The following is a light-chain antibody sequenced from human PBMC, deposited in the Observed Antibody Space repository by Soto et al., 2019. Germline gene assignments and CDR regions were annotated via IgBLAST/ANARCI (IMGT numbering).Light chain of an antibody. CDR3: SSYTSSSTRV. CDR1: SSDVGGYNY. CDR2: EVS. V-gene: IGLV2-14*01. Sequence: QSALTQPASVSGSPGQSITISCTGTSSDVGGYNYVSWYQQHPGKAPKLMIYEVSNRPSGASNRFSGSKSGNTASLTISGLQAEDEADYYCSSYTSSSTRVFGTRTKVTVL. J-gene: IGLJ1*01.